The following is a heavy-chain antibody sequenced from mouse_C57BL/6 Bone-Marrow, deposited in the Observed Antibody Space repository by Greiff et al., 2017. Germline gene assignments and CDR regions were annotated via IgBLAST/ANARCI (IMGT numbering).Heavy chain of an antibody. J-gene: IGHJ1*03. V-gene: IGHV1-55*01. CDR1: GYTFTSYW. D-gene: IGHD1-1*01. CDR3: ASSGYYGSSWYFDV. Sequence: QVQLQQPGAELVKPGASVKMSCKASGYTFTSYWITWVKQRPGQGLEWIGDIYPGSGSTNYNEKFKSKATLTVDTSSSTAYMQLSSLTSEDSAVYYCASSGYYGSSWYFDVWGTGTTVTVSS. CDR2: IYPGSGST.